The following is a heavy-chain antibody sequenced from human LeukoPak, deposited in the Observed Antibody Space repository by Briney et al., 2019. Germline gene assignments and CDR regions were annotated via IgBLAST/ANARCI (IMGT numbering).Heavy chain of an antibody. D-gene: IGHD1-26*01. Sequence: GASVKVSCKASGYTFTDYSLHWVRQAPGQGLEWMGWIDPNSGGTNYAQKFLGRVTMTRDTSITTAYMELSRLRSDDTAVYFCATLKGLVDYWAQETGVTVSS. V-gene: IGHV1-2*02. J-gene: IGHJ4*02. CDR2: IDPNSGGT. CDR1: GYTFTDYS. CDR3: ATLKGLVDY.